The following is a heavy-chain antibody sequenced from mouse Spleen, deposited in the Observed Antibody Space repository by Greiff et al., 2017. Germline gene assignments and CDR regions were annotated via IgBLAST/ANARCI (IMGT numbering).Heavy chain of an antibody. V-gene: IGHV1-53*01. CDR1: GYTFTSYW. D-gene: IGHD4-1*01. CDR3: ARCVRTGYYFDY. J-gene: IGHJ2*01. Sequence: QVQLKQPGTELVKPGASVKLSCKASGYTFTSYWMHWVKQRPGQGLEWIGNINPSNGGTNYNEKFKSKATLTVDKSSSTAYMQLSSLTSEDSAVYYCARCVRTGYYFDYWGQGTTLTVSS. CDR2: INPSNGGT.